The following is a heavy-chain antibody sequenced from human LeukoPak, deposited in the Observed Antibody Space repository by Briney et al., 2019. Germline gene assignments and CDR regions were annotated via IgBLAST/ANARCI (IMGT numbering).Heavy chain of an antibody. CDR1: GFTFSSYG. D-gene: IGHD2-2*02. CDR2: ISYDGSNK. Sequence: PGRSLRLSCAASGFTFSSYGMHWVRQAPGKGLEWVAVISYDGSNKYYADSVKGRFTISRDNSKNTLYLQMSSLRAEDTAVYYCAKDHIVVVPAAILDYWGQGTLVTVSS. V-gene: IGHV3-30*18. CDR3: AKDHIVVVPAAILDY. J-gene: IGHJ4*02.